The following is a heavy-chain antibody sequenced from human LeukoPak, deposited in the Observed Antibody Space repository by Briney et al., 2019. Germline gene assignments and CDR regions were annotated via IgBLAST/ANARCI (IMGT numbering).Heavy chain of an antibody. J-gene: IGHJ4*02. CDR1: GFTFRDYT. V-gene: IGHV3-49*04. CDR2: IRDKAFGGTT. D-gene: IGHD5-24*01. Sequence: GRSLRLSCTTSGFTFRDYTMGWVRQAPGKGLEWVGFIRDKAFGGTTEYAASVKGRFSISRDDPKSITYLQMNSLKTEDTAVYYCTRNGYTEPYFDYWGQGALVTVSS. CDR3: TRNGYTEPYFDY.